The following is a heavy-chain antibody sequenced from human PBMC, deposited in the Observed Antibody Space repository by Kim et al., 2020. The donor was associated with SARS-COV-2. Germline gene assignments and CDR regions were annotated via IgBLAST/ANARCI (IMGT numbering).Heavy chain of an antibody. J-gene: IGHJ5*02. CDR3: TTGYCSGGSCYPQFDP. Sequence: SGKGRLTISRDDSKTTAYLQMNSLKTEDTAMYYCTTGYCSGGSCYPQFDPWGQGTLVTVSS. D-gene: IGHD2-15*01. V-gene: IGHV3-73*01.